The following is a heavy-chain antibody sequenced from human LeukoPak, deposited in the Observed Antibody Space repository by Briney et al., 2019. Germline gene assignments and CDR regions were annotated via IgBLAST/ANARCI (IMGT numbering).Heavy chain of an antibody. CDR2: ISGSGDNT. D-gene: IGHD6-13*01. J-gene: IGHJ4*02. CDR1: GFTFSGLA. Sequence: GGSLRLSCAASGFTFSGLAMSWVRQAPGKGLEWVSGISGSGDNTLYADSVKGRFTISRDNSKNTLYLQMNSLRAEDTAVYYCGKSPVAAAGDEDYWGQGTLVTVSS. V-gene: IGHV3-23*01. CDR3: GKSPVAAAGDEDY.